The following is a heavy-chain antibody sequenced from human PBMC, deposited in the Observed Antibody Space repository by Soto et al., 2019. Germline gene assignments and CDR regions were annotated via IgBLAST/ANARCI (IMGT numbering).Heavy chain of an antibody. CDR1: GFSFNDSGVA. CDR3: IHRGGGWRDFAY. D-gene: IGHD2-15*01. CDR2: IYWRVTQ. V-gene: IGHV2-5*05. J-gene: IGHJ4*02. Sequence: QITLQESGPSVVKPTQTLTLTCSFSGFSFNDSGVAVGWVRQTPSKALEWLGLIYWRVTQRYGPSLDTRVTTPKDSSKKPVVLTMSHLAPVDTGTYFCIHRGGGWRDFAYWGQGTLVTVSS.